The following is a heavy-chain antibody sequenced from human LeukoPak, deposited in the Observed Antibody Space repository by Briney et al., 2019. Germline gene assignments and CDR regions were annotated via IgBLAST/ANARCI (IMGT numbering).Heavy chain of an antibody. CDR3: TKKGTTSVTDWFDP. J-gene: IGHJ5*02. CDR1: GFTFSSYA. V-gene: IGHV3-23*01. Sequence: PGGSLRLSCTASGFTFSSYAMTWVRQAPGKGLECVSVISGIGTTTCYADSVKGRFTISRDNSKNTLFLQMNSLRVGDTATYYCTKKGTTSVTDWFDPWGQGTLVTVSS. CDR2: ISGIGTTT. D-gene: IGHD4-17*01.